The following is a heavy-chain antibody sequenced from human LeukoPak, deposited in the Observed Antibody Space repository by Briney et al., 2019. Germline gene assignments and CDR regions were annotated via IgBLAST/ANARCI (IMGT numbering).Heavy chain of an antibody. CDR1: GGSISSYY. D-gene: IGHD2-2*01. CDR3: ARETPYCSSTSCYLFGDLSLGWFDP. CDR2: IYYSGST. Sequence: SETLSLTCTVSGGSISSYYRSWIRQHPGKGLEWIGYIYYSGSTYYNPSLKSRVTISVDTSKNQFSLKLSSVTAADTAVYYCARETPYCSSTSCYLFGDLSLGWFDPWGQGTLVTVSS. J-gene: IGHJ5*02. V-gene: IGHV4-59*06.